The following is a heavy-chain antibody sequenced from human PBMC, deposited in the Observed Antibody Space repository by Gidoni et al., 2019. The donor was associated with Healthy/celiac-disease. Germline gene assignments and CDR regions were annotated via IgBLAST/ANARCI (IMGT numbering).Heavy chain of an antibody. V-gene: IGHV4-61*02. CDR3: ARAGGYCSSTSCYRGAPVFDP. J-gene: IGHJ5*02. CDR1: GGSISSGSYY. CDR2: IYTSGST. D-gene: IGHD2-2*01. Sequence: QVQLQESGPGLVKPSQTLSLTCTVSGGSISSGSYYWSWIRQPAGKGLEWIGRIYTSGSTNYNPSLKSRVTMSVDTSKNQFSLKLSSVTAADTAVYYCARAGGYCSSTSCYRGAPVFDPWGQGTLVTVSS.